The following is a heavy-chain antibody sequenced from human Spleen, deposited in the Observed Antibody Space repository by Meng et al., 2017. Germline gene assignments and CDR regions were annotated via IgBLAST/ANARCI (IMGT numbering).Heavy chain of an antibody. J-gene: IGHJ4*02. CDR1: GFTFSSFW. Sequence: GGSLRLSCAASGFTFSSFWITLVRQAPGKGLEWVANIKEDGSEKYYVDSVKGRFTISRDNAKNTLYLQMNSLRAEDTAVYYCARDLGGIFAYWGQGALVTVSS. CDR2: IKEDGSEK. CDR3: ARDLGGIFAY. V-gene: IGHV3-7*01. D-gene: IGHD6-13*01.